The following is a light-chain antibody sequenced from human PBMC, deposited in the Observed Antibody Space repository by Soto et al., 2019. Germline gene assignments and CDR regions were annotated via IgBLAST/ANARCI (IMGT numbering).Light chain of an antibody. Sequence: DIHMTQSRSSLSASVGDRVTITCQASQDISNYLNWYQQKPGKAPKLLIYDASNLETGVPSRFSGSGSGTDFTFTISSLQPEDIATYYCQQYDNLPLTFGGGTKVDI. CDR1: QDISNY. CDR3: QQYDNLPLT. V-gene: IGKV1-33*01. CDR2: DAS. J-gene: IGKJ4*01.